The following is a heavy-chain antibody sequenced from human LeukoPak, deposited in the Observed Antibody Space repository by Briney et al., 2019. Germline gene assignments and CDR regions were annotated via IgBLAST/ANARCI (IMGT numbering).Heavy chain of an antibody. J-gene: IGHJ4*02. CDR2: ISSSSSSV. D-gene: IGHD1-26*01. V-gene: IGHV3-48*02. CDR3: ARESGSGSYFDY. Sequence: PGGSLRLSCAASEFTFSSHSMNWVRQAPGKGREWVSYISSSSSSVYYADSVRGRFTITRDNAENSLYLQMNSLRDEDTAVYYCARESGSGSYFDYWGQGALVTVSS. CDR1: EFTFSSHS.